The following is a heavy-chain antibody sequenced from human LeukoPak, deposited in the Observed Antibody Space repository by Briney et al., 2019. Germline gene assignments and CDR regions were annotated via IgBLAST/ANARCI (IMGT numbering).Heavy chain of an antibody. CDR2: IYYSGST. V-gene: IGHV4-59*01. CDR1: GGSISSYY. CDR3: ARMGTGTTFYYYYMDV. Sequence: SETLSLTCTVSGGSISSYYWSWIRQPPRKGLEWIGYIYYSGSTNYNPSLKSRVTISVDTSKNQFSLKLSSVTAADTAVYYCARMGTGTTFYYYYMDVWGKGTTVTVSS. D-gene: IGHD1-7*01. J-gene: IGHJ6*03.